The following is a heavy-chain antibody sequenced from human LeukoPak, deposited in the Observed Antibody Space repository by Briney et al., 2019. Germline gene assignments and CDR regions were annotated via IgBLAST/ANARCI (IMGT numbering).Heavy chain of an antibody. CDR1: GGTFSSYA. CDR3: ARDPEPPSYCSSTSCAGAWPTHHY. CDR2: IIPIFGTA. V-gene: IGHV1-69*01. J-gene: IGHJ4*02. D-gene: IGHD2-2*01. Sequence: GSSVKVSCKASGGTFSSYAISWVLQAPGQGLEWMGGIIPIFGTANYAQKFQGRVTITADESTSTAYMELSSLRSEDTAVYYCARDPEPPSYCSSTSCAGAWPTHHYWGQGTLVTVSS.